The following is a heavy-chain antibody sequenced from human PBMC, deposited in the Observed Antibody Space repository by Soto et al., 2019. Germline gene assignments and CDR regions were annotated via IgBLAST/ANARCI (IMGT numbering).Heavy chain of an antibody. CDR2: INPNSGGT. CDR1: GYTFTGYY. D-gene: IGHD5-12*01. CDR3: ARERRGYSGYVDY. J-gene: IGHJ4*02. Sequence: GASVKVSCKASGYTFTGYYMHWVRQAPGQGLEWMGWINPNSGGTNYAQKFQGWVTMTRDTSISTAYMELSRLRSDDTAVYYCARERRGYSGYVDYWGQGALVTVSS. V-gene: IGHV1-2*04.